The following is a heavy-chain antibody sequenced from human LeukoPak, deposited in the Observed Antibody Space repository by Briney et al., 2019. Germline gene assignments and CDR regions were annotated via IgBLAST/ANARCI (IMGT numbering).Heavy chain of an antibody. CDR3: ARRDSSGVVPRWDY. J-gene: IGHJ4*02. CDR2: IYYGVST. D-gene: IGHD6-25*01. V-gene: IGHV4-59*08. CDR1: GGSISSYY. Sequence: PSETPSLTCTVSGGSISSYYWTWIRQPPGKGLEWIGYIYYGVSTNYNPSLKSRVTISVDTSKNQFSLKLSSVTAADTAVYYCARRDSSGVVPRWDYWGQGTLVTVSS.